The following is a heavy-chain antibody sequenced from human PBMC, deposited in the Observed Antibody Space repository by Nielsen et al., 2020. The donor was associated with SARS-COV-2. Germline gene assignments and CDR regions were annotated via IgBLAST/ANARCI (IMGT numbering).Heavy chain of an antibody. D-gene: IGHD6-13*01. V-gene: IGHV3-33*06. CDR2: LWYDGSNE. J-gene: IGHJ6*02. CDR3: AKDSSSWYVMPYGMDV. CDR1: GFSFSRYA. Sequence: GESLKISCAASGFSFSRYAMHWVRQAPGKGLEWVASLWYDGSNEYYGESLKGRVTISRDTPNNMLYLQMNSLRAEDTAVYYCAKDSSSWYVMPYGMDVWGQGTTVTVSS.